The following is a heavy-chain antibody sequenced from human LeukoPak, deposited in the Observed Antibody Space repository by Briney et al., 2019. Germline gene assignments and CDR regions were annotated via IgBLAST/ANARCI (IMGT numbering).Heavy chain of an antibody. Sequence: SETLSLTCTVSGDSISSGDYYWSWIRQPPGKGLEWIGYIYYSGSTYYNPSLKSRVTISVDTSKNQFSLKLSPVTAADTAVYYCARASGRGYNYGYSYWGQGTLVTVSS. V-gene: IGHV4-30-4*01. D-gene: IGHD5-18*01. CDR3: ARASGRGYNYGYSY. J-gene: IGHJ4*02. CDR1: GDSISSGDYY. CDR2: IYYSGST.